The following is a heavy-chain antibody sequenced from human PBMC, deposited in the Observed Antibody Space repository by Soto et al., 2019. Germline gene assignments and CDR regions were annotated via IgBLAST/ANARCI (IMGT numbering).Heavy chain of an antibody. J-gene: IGHJ4*02. V-gene: IGHV4-39*01. CDR1: GDSISSSGFY. CDR2: IYYTGST. CDR3: ARLRGFCTSTSCHFDY. Sequence: SETLSLTCTVSGDSISSSGFYGGWIRQPPGKGLEWIATIYYTGSTYYNPSLKSRVTISVDTSKNQFSLGLSSVTAADTAVYYCARLRGFCTSTSCHFDYWGQGTLVPVSS. D-gene: IGHD2-2*01.